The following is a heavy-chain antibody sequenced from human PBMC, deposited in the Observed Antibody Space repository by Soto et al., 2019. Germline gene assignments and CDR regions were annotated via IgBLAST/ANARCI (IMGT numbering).Heavy chain of an antibody. J-gene: IGHJ6*02. CDR3: ARDRLMATAGTARHYFGLDV. V-gene: IGHV4-31*03. CDR2: IYYSGNT. Sequence: SETLSLTCTVSGGSIRSGGYYWSWVRQNPRRGLEWIGNIYYSGNTYYNPSLKSRLTISVDTPKNQFSLNLSSVTAADTAVYYCARDRLMATAGTARHYFGLDVWGQGTTVTVSS. CDR1: GGSIRSGGYY. D-gene: IGHD5-18*01.